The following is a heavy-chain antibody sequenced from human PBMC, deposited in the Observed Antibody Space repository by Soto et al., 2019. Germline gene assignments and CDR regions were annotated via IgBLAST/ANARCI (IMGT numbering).Heavy chain of an antibody. V-gene: IGHV3-23*01. D-gene: IGHD2-15*01. J-gene: IGHJ6*03. Sequence: GGSLRLSCAASGFTFSSYAMSWVRQAPGKGLEWVSAISGSGGSTYYADSVKGRFTISRDNSKNTLYLQMNSLRAEDTAVYYCAKMREGYCSGGSCYSYYYYYMDVWGKGTTVTVSS. CDR1: GFTFSSYA. CDR2: ISGSGGST. CDR3: AKMREGYCSGGSCYSYYYYYMDV.